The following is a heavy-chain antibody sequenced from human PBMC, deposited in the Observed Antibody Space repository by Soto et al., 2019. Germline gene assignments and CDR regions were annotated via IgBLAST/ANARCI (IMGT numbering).Heavy chain of an antibody. V-gene: IGHV4-31*03. CDR1: GGSISSGGYY. J-gene: IGHJ6*03. CDR3: AVGGTTVTTTGMYYYYYMDV. CDR2: IYYSGST. D-gene: IGHD4-17*01. Sequence: TLSLTCTVSGGSISSGGYYWSWIRPHPGKGLEWIGYIYYSGSTYYNPSLKSRVTISVDTSKNQFSLKLSSVTAADTAVYYCAVGGTTVTTTGMYYYYYMDVWGKGTTVTVSS.